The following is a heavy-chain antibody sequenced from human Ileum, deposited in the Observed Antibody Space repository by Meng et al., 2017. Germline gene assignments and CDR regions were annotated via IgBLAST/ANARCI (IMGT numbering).Heavy chain of an antibody. D-gene: IGHD4-17*01. V-gene: IGHV3-21*01. J-gene: IGHJ4*02. CDR2: ISWNSKYI. CDR3: VRGDNGDYVD. CDR1: GFTFSSYS. Sequence: GGSLRLSCADSGFTFSSYSMSWVRQAPGKGLEWVSSISWNSKYIFHADSVKGRFTISRDNAKNSLYLQMNSLRAEDTAVYYCVRGDNGDYVDWGQGALVTFAS.